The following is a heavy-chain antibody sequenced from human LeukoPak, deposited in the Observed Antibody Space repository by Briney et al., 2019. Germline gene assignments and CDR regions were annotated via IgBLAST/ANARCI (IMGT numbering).Heavy chain of an antibody. D-gene: IGHD2-2*01. CDR2: ISWNSGSI. CDR1: GFTFDDYA. CDR3: ARMPHQGYCSSTSCPRNFDY. Sequence: GRSLRLSCAASGFTFDDYAMHWVRQAPGKGLEWVSGISWNSGSIGYVDSVKGRFTISRDNAKNSLYLQMNSLRAEDTAVYYCARMPHQGYCSSTSCPRNFDYWGQGTLVTVSS. V-gene: IGHV3-9*01. J-gene: IGHJ4*02.